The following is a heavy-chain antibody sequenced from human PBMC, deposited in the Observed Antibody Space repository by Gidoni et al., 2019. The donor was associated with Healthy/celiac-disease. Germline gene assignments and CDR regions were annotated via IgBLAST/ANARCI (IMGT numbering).Heavy chain of an antibody. CDR1: GYAFTGYY. J-gene: IGHJ4*02. CDR2: INPNSGGT. Sequence: QVQLVQSGAEVKKPGASVKVSCTASGYAFTGYYMHWVRQAPGQGLEWMGWINPNSGGTNYAQKFQGWVTMTRDTSISTAYMELSRLRSDDTAVYYCATCPYSGSSQFDYWGQGTLVTVSS. CDR3: ATCPYSGSSQFDY. V-gene: IGHV1-2*04. D-gene: IGHD1-26*01.